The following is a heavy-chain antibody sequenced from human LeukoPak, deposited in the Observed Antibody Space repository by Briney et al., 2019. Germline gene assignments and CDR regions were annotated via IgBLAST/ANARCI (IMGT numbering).Heavy chain of an antibody. CDR1: GFTFSSYS. J-gene: IGHJ4*02. CDR2: ISHDSGIR. V-gene: IGHV3-48*01. Sequence: GGSLRLSCAASGFTFSSYSMNWVRQAPGKGLEWISYISHDSGIRYYADSVRGRFTISRDNARNSLYLQMHSLRAEDTAVYYCVRDNPRCCGVVPANIDDSWGQGTLVTVSS. D-gene: IGHD2-15*01. CDR3: VRDNPRCCGVVPANIDDS.